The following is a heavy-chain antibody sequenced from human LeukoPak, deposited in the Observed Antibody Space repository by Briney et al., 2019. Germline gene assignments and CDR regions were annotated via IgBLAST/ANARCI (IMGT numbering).Heavy chain of an antibody. CDR1: GYSFTTYW. D-gene: IGHD6-19*01. Sequence: GESLTLSCKGSGYSFTTYWITWVRQMPGKGLEWRVRIDPSDSYTNYSPSFQGHFTISADKSISTAYLQWSSLKAPDTAMYYCTRQRSGWTLDFWGQGTLVTVSS. V-gene: IGHV5-10-1*01. CDR2: IDPSDSYT. J-gene: IGHJ4*02. CDR3: TRQRSGWTLDF.